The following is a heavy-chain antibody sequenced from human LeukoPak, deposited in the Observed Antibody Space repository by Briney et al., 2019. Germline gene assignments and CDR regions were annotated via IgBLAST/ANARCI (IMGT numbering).Heavy chain of an antibody. D-gene: IGHD3-10*01. CDR1: GFTFSSYA. CDR3: AKYFASGSYYKLPH. J-gene: IGHJ1*01. Sequence: GGSLRLSCAASGFTFSSYAMSWVRQAPGKGLEWVSTISGSGAYTYYADSVKGRFTISRDNSKNTLYLQMNSLRAGDTAVYYCAKYFASGSYYKLPHWGQGTLVTVSS. CDR2: ISGSGAYT. V-gene: IGHV3-23*01.